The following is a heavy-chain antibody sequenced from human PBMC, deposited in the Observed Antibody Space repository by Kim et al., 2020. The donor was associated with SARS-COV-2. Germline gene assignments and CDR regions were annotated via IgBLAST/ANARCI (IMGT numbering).Heavy chain of an antibody. J-gene: IGHJ4*02. Sequence: SDTLSLTCTVSGGPMRSSGYYWGWLRHSPGKGLEWIGSIFNGGDTNYNPSLKSRVTISVDTSKNQFSLKVRSVTAADTAVYYCATGGGHTAIARDFEFWGLGALVTVSS. CDR3: ATGGGHTAIARDFEF. CDR1: GGPMRSSGYY. CDR2: IFNGGDT. V-gene: IGHV4-39*02. D-gene: IGHD5-18*01.